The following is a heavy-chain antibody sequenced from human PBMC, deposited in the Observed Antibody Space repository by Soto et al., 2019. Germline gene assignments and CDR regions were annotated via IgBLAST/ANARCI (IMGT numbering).Heavy chain of an antibody. CDR3: ARGRYCLTGRCFPNWFDS. J-gene: IGHJ5*01. CDR2: IYKSATT. CDR1: GDSISNLDYF. D-gene: IGHD7-27*01. V-gene: IGHV4-30-4*01. Sequence: SETLSLTCSVSGDSISNLDYFWAWIRQPPGQALEYIGYIYKSATTYYNPSFESRAAISVDTSKSQFSLNVTSVTAADTAVYFCARGRYCLTGRCFPNWFDSWGQGALVTVSS.